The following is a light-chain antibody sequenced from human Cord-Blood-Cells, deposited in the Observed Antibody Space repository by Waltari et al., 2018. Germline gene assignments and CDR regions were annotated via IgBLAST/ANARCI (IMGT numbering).Light chain of an antibody. CDR2: AAS. CDR1: QSISSY. V-gene: IGKV1-39*01. Sequence: DIQMTQSPSSLSASVGDRVTITCRASQSISSYLNWYQQKPGKAPKLLIYAASSLQSGVPSRFSGSGSWTEFTLTISSLQPEDFATYYCQQSYSTPYSFVQGTKLEIK. CDR3: QQSYSTPYS. J-gene: IGKJ2*03.